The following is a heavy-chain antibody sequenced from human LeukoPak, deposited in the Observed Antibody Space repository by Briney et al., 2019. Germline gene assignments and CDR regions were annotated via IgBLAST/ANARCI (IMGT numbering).Heavy chain of an antibody. J-gene: IGHJ3*01. V-gene: IGHV5-51*01. D-gene: IGHD3-22*01. Sequence: KHGESLKISCKGSGYNFSNYWIAWVRQMPGKGLEWMGIFYPNDSDTRYRPSFQGQVSISADKSINTAYLQWSSLKASDTAMYFCARPNITYYYDSSGYDGFDVWGQGTMVTVSS. CDR1: GYNFSNYW. CDR2: FYPNDSDT. CDR3: ARPNITYYYDSSGYDGFDV.